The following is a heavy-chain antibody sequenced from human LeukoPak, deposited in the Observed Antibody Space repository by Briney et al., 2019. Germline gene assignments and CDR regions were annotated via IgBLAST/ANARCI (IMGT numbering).Heavy chain of an antibody. CDR1: GYSFTNYW. CDR2: IYPGDSDT. V-gene: IGHV5-51*01. J-gene: IGHJ4*02. D-gene: IGHD3-9*01. CDR3: ARHATIYGGKLEY. Sequence: GESLKISCKVSGYSFTNYWIGWVRQTPGKGLEWMGIIYPGDSDTGYSPSFQGQVTISADKSISTVYLHWSRLKASDTAMYYCARHATIYGGKLEYWGQGTLVTVST.